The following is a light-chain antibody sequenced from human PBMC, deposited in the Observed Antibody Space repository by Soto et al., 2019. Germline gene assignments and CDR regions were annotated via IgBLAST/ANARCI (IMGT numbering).Light chain of an antibody. V-gene: IGLV1-47*01. Sequence: QSVLTQPPSASGTPGQRVTISCSGNTTNIGGTYVSWYQQLPGTAPKLLIYRNDHRPSGVPDRFSGSKSGTSVSLAISGLRSEDEADYFCTSPTPGSLDVFGTGTKLTVL. CDR1: TTNIGGTY. CDR3: TSPTPGSLDV. J-gene: IGLJ1*01. CDR2: RND.